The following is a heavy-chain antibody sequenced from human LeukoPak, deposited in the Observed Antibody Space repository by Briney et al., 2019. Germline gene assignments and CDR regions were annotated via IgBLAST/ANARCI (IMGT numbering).Heavy chain of an antibody. Sequence: GESLKISCKGSGYNFTSYWIGWVRQMPGKGLEWMGIIYPSDSDTTYSPSFQGHVTISADKAISTAYLQWSSLKASDTAMYYCARPALNCSSTSCYGDYYYYGMDVWGQGTTVTVSS. V-gene: IGHV5-51*01. CDR3: ARPALNCSSTSCYGDYYYYGMDV. CDR2: IYPSDSDT. J-gene: IGHJ6*02. CDR1: GYNFTSYW. D-gene: IGHD2-2*01.